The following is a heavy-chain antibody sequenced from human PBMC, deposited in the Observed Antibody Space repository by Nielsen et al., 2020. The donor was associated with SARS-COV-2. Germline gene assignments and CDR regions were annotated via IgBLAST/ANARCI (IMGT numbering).Heavy chain of an antibody. CDR2: FGVPRPNT. V-gene: IGHV3-23*01. J-gene: IGHJ5*02. CDR3: IKNWFDP. D-gene: IGHD3-10*01. Sequence: GGSLRLSCAASGFNFNNYAMTWVRQAPGKGLEWVSTFGVPRPNTCYADSVKGRFTISRDNSKNTVYLQMYYCAKDGGSGIGGIKNWFDPWGQGTLVTVTS. CDR1: GFNFNNYA.